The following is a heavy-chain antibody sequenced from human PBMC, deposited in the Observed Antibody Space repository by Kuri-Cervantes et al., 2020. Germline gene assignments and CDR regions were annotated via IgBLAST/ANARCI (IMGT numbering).Heavy chain of an antibody. CDR1: GASVNHYY. Sequence: SETLSLTCVASGASVNHYYWSWVRQPPGRGLEWIGFIFYSGETNYNPSLKSRVNISMDPSKSQFSLRLTSVTAADTAIYYCARVVLPTTLPLTGSDYYYMDVWGEGTTVTVSS. CDR2: IFYSGET. CDR3: ARVVLPTTLPLTGSDYYYMDV. J-gene: IGHJ6*03. V-gene: IGHV4-59*02. D-gene: IGHD2/OR15-2a*01.